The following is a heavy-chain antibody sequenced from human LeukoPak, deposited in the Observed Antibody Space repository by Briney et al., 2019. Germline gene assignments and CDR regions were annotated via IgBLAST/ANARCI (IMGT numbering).Heavy chain of an antibody. V-gene: IGHV3-21*01. CDR1: GFTFSSYS. D-gene: IGHD2-21*02. J-gene: IGHJ4*02. CDR3: ARARGIVVVTAAWDY. Sequence: NTGGSLRLSCAASGFTFSSYSMNWVRQAPGKGLEWVSSISSSSSYIYYADSVKGRFTISRDNAKNSLYLQMNSPRAEDTAVYYCARARGIVVVTAAWDYWGQGTLVTVSS. CDR2: ISSSSSYI.